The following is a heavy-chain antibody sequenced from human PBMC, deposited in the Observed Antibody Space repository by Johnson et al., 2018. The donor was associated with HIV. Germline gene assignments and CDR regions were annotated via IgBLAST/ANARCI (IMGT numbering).Heavy chain of an antibody. CDR3: ARDGRDLLTRGSFDV. CDR2: ISYDGTDK. D-gene: IGHD3-16*01. Sequence: QVQLVESGGGLVQPGGSLRLSCAASGFTFSSYDMHWVRQAPGKGMDWVAFISYDGTDKYYADSVKGRFNISRDNSKNALYLQMNSLRAEDTAVYYCARDGRDLLTRGSFDVWGQGTVVTVSS. CDR1: GFTFSSYD. V-gene: IGHV3-30*03. J-gene: IGHJ3*01.